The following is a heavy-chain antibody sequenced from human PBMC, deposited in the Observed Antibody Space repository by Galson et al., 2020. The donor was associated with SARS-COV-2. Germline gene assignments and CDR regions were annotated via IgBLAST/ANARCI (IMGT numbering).Heavy chain of an antibody. CDR2: ITSSSTT. CDR3: SGGLSSSWPFSDF. D-gene: IGHD6-13*01. Sequence: QAGGSLRLSCAASGFTFSSYNMNWVRQAPGKWLEWVSFITSSSTTYYADSVKGRFTISRDNAKNSLYLQMSGLRDDDTALYYCSGGLSSSWPFSDFWGQGALVTVSS. J-gene: IGHJ4*02. V-gene: IGHV3-48*02. CDR1: GFTFSSYN.